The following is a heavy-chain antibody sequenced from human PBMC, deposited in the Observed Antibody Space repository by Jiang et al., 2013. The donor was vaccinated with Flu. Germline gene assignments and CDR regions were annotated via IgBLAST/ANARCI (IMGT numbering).Heavy chain of an antibody. CDR3: ARVRYYYDSSGYDYYYGMDV. CDR1: GDSVSSNSAA. D-gene: IGHD3-22*01. CDR2: TYYRSKWYN. J-gene: IGHJ6*02. V-gene: IGHV6-1*01. Sequence: SQTLSLTCAISGDSVSSNSAAWNWIRQSPSRGLEWLGRTYYRSKWYNDYAVSVKSRITINPDTSKNQFSLQLNSVTPEDTAVYYCARVRYYYDSSGYDYYYGMDVWGQGTTVTVSS.